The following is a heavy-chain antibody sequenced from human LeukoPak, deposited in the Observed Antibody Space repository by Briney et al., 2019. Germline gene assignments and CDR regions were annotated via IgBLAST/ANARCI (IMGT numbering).Heavy chain of an antibody. Sequence: SQTLSLTCIVSALSIRSDTYYWGWLRQPPGKGLEWIGNYHNGNSYYHPSLKSRVTISEDTSGNQYSLRVTSVTAADTAVYYCARLWDSTGLYFYYYMDVWGEGTTVTVSS. V-gene: IGHV4-39*01. CDR3: ARLWDSTGLYFYYYMDV. J-gene: IGHJ6*03. CDR2: YHNGNS. D-gene: IGHD6-25*01. CDR1: ALSIRSDTYY.